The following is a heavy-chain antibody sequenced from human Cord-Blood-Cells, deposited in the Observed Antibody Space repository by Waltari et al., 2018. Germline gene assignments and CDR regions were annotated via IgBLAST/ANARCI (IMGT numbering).Heavy chain of an antibody. CDR2: INRDGSST. CDR1: GFTFSSYW. Sequence: EVQLVESGGGLVQPGGSLRLSCAASGFTFSSYWMHWVRQAPGKGLVWVSRINRDGSSTSYADSVKGRFTISRENAKNTLYLQMNSLRADDTAVYYCASYDSSGYYFDYWGQGTLVTVSS. D-gene: IGHD3-22*01. J-gene: IGHJ4*02. CDR3: ASYDSSGYYFDY. V-gene: IGHV3-74*01.